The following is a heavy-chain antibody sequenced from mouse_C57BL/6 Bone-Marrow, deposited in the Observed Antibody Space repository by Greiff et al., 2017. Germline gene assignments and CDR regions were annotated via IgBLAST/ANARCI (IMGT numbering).Heavy chain of an antibody. CDR1: GFNIKDDY. D-gene: IGHD1-1*02. CDR2: IDPENGDP. J-gene: IGHJ3*01. Sequence: EVQLQQSGAELVRPGASVKLSCTASGFNIKDDYMHWVKQRPEQGLEWIGWIDPENGDPEYASKFQGKATITADTSSNTAYLQLSSLTSEDTAVYYCTTGYGLFAYWGQGTLVTVSA. CDR3: TTGYGLFAY. V-gene: IGHV14-4*01.